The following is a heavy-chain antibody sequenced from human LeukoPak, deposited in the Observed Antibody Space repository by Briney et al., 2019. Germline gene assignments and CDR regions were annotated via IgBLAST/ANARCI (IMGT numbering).Heavy chain of an antibody. CDR2: INHSGST. CDR1: GGSFSGYY. CDR3: ARALGAFDI. Sequence: SETLSLTCAVYGGSFSGYYWSWIRQPPGKGLEWIGEINHSGSTNYNPSLKSRVTISLDKSKNQVSLKLNSVTAADTAVYYCARALGAFDIWGQGTMVTVSS. V-gene: IGHV4-34*01. J-gene: IGHJ3*02.